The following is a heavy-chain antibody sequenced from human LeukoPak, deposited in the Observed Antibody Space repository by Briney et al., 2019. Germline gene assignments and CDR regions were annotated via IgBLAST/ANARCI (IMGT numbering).Heavy chain of an antibody. CDR3: ARSYYDSSGYFLFDY. Sequence: ASVKVSCKASGYTFTSYGISWVRQAPGQRLEWMGWISAYNGNTNYAQKLQGRVTMTTDTSTSTAYMELRSLRSDDTAVYYCARSYYDSSGYFLFDYWGRGTLVTVSS. J-gene: IGHJ4*02. CDR1: GYTFTSYG. D-gene: IGHD3-22*01. V-gene: IGHV1-18*01. CDR2: ISAYNGNT.